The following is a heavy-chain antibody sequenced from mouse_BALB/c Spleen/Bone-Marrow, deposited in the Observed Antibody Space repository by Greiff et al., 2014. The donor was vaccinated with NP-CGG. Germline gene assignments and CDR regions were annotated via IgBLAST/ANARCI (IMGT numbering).Heavy chain of an antibody. CDR3: ARSDYRYDPLAN. Sequence: QVQPQQARAELVISGASAKMACKASCSTFSDHWVQWGKERPGQGLGGIGAIDTSDSYISYKQKCKGKATLTVDESSSTAYMQLSSLTSEDSAVYHCARSDYRYDPLANWGQGTLVTVSA. CDR1: CSTFSDHW. J-gene: IGHJ3*01. V-gene: IGHV1-69*01. D-gene: IGHD2-14*01. CDR2: IDTSDSYI.